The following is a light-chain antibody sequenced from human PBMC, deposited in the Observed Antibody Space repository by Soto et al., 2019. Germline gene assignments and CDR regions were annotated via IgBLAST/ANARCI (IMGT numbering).Light chain of an antibody. V-gene: IGKV3-15*01. J-gene: IGKJ1*01. CDR3: QHYNNSPRT. Sequence: EMAITPCSATESGFPGERATVSCRASQSVSSNVAWYQQKPGQAPRLLIYGASTRATGIPARFSGSGSGTEYTRTIGSLQSEDAPVYYYQHYNNSPRTFRQGTQVDI. CDR2: GAS. CDR1: QSVSSN.